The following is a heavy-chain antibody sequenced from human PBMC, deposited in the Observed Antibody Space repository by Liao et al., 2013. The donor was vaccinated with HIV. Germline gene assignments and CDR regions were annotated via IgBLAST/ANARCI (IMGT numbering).Heavy chain of an antibody. CDR1: SGTISTSSYY. CDR3: ARGRRHIVVVPAAPLDY. CDR2: IYYSGST. Sequence: QVQLQESGPRLVKPSETLSLTCIASSGTISTSSYYWAWIRQSPGQGPEWIGSIYYSGSTNYNPSLKSRVTISVDTSKNQFSLKLSSVTAADTAVYYCARGRRHIVVVPAAPLDYWGQGTLVTVSS. V-gene: IGHV4-39*07. D-gene: IGHD2-2*01. J-gene: IGHJ4*02.